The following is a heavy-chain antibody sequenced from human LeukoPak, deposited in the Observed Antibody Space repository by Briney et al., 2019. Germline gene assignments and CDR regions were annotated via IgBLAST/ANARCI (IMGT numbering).Heavy chain of an antibody. Sequence: GGSLRLSCAASGFTFTSYSMSLVRQAPGKGLEWVSGTSDRGDYTYYADSVKGRFTISRDNSKNTLYLQMNSLRAEDTAVYYCAKHGPSPSSWFGPSDYWGQGTLVTVSS. CDR1: GFTFTSYS. D-gene: IGHD6-13*01. CDR2: TSDRGDYT. V-gene: IGHV3-23*01. J-gene: IGHJ4*02. CDR3: AKHGPSPSSWFGPSDY.